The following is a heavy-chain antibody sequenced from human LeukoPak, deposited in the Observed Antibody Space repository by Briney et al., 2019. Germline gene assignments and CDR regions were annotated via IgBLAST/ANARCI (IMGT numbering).Heavy chain of an antibody. CDR3: ARDSGRAYYYDSSPPSV. Sequence: SETLSLTCSVSGASISSGSNYWGWIRQPPGKTLEWIGSIYSSGSTYYNPSLKSRVIIIIDTPKNHFSLTLGSVTAADTAVYYCARDSGRAYYYDSSPPSVWGQGTLVTVSS. J-gene: IGHJ4*02. D-gene: IGHD3-22*01. CDR1: GASISSGSNY. CDR2: IYSSGST. V-gene: IGHV4-39*07.